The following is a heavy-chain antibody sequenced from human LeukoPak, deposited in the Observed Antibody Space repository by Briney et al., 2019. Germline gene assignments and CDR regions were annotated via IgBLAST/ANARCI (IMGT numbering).Heavy chain of an antibody. CDR2: IYYSGST. V-gene: IGHV4-28*01. D-gene: IGHD6-13*01. Sequence: SETLSLTCAVSGYSISTSNWWGWIRQPPGKGLEWIGYIYYSGSTYYNPSLKSRLTMSVDTSKNQFSLKLSSVTAADTAVYYCARRRAEGGSNGHYNWFDPWGQGILVTVSS. CDR3: ARRRAEGGSNGHYNWFDP. CDR1: GYSISTSNW. J-gene: IGHJ5*02.